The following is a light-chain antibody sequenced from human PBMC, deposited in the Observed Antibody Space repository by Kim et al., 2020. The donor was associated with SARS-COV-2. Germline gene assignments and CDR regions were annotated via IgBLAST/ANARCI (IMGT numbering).Light chain of an antibody. J-gene: IGLJ2*01. V-gene: IGLV3-1*01. CDR3: QAWDSSTVV. CDR1: KLGDKF. Sequence: VSPGQTSTITCTGDKLGDKFSCWYQQKPGQSPVLLIYEDVKRPSGIPGRFSGSNSGNTATLTISGTQAMDEADYYCQAWDSSTVVFGGGTQLTVL. CDR2: EDV.